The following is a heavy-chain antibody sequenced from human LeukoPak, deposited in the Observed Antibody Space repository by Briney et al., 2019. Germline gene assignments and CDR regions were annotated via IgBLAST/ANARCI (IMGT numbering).Heavy chain of an antibody. CDR1: GFTFSSYS. D-gene: IGHD3-22*01. CDR2: ISSSSSYI. CDR3: ASDMIVVVPQI. V-gene: IGHV3-21*01. Sequence: GGSLRLSCAASGFTFSSYSMNWVRQAPGKGLEWVSSISSSSSYIYYADSVKGRFTISRDNAKNSLYLQMNSLRAEDTAVYYCASDMIVVVPQIWGQGTMVTVSS. J-gene: IGHJ3*02.